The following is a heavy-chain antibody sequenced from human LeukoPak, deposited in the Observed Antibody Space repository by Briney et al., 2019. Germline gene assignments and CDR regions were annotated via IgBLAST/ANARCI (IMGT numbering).Heavy chain of an antibody. J-gene: IGHJ6*02. Sequence: ASVKVSCKASGYTFTSYAMHWVRQAPGQRLEWMGWINAGNGNTKYSQKFQGRVTITRDTSASTAYMELSSLRSEDTAVYYCARQFGIAVAGNYYYYGMDVWGQGTTVTVSS. D-gene: IGHD6-19*01. V-gene: IGHV1-3*01. CDR1: GYTFTSYA. CDR2: INAGNGNT. CDR3: ARQFGIAVAGNYYYYGMDV.